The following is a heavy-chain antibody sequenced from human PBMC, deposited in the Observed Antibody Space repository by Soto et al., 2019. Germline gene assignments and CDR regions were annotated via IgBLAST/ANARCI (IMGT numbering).Heavy chain of an antibody. CDR3: ARTNQALYYYGMDV. J-gene: IGHJ6*02. Sequence: SETLSLTCAVSGGSISSGGYSWSWIRQPPGKGLEWIGYIYHSGSTNYNPSLKSRVTISVDTSKNQLSLKLSSVTAADTAVYYCARTNQALYYYGMDVWGQGTTVTVSS. V-gene: IGHV4-61*08. CDR1: GGSISSGGYS. CDR2: IYHSGST. D-gene: IGHD2-8*01.